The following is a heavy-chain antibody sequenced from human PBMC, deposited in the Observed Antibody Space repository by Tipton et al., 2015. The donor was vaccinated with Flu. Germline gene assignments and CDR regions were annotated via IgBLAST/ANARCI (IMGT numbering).Heavy chain of an antibody. CDR3: ARQRVSCTGSDCRPLYFDS. V-gene: IGHV4-39*01. CDR1: GESLTSIGYS. J-gene: IGHJ4*02. Sequence: GLVKPSETLSLTCLVSGESLTSIGYSWGWVRQPPGKGLEWIGSIYGSGFSYYNPSLKSRVTRFVDTSKNQFSLEMTSVTAADTAVYYCARQRVSCTGSDCRPLYFDSWGRGVLVAVSS. D-gene: IGHD2-8*02. CDR2: IYGSGFS.